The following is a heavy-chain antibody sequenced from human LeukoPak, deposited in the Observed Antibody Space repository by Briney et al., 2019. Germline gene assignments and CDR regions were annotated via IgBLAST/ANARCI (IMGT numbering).Heavy chain of an antibody. J-gene: IGHJ6*03. CDR1: GGSISSGSYY. D-gene: IGHD6-19*01. CDR3: ARGGQWPAYYYYMDV. Sequence: PSQTLSLTCTVSGGSISSGSYYWSWIRQPAGKGLEWIGHIYPSGSTHFNPSLKSRVTISVDTSKNQFSLKLSSVTAADTAVYYCARGGQWPAYYYYMDVWGKGTTVTVSS. V-gene: IGHV4-61*09. CDR2: IYPSGST.